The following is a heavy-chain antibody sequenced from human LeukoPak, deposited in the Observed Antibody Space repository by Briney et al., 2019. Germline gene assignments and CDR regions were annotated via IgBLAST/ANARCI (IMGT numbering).Heavy chain of an antibody. Sequence: GGSLRLSCVVSGFSVSNNYIIWVRQAPGNGLERVSVIYGDGRTSHSASVRGRFTISRDNSKNIVSLQMNNLRAEDTAVYYCARSPGLGVVSPFLYFWGQGTLVTGSS. V-gene: IGHV3-53*01. D-gene: IGHD3-3*01. CDR3: ARSPGLGVVSPFLYF. J-gene: IGHJ4*02. CDR2: IYGDGRT. CDR1: GFSVSNNY.